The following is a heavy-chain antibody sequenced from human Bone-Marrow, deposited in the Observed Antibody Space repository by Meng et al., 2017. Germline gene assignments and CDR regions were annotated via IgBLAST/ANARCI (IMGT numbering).Heavy chain of an antibody. Sequence: QVQLQESGPGLVKPSQTLSLTCTVSGGSISSGDYYWTWIRQPPGKSLEWIGYIYYSGSTYYNPSLNSRLTISVDTSKNQFSLKLSSVTAADTAVYYCARDLNAGGILVSWGQGTLVTVSS. CDR3: ARDLNAGGILVS. CDR2: IYYSGST. D-gene: IGHD3-16*01. V-gene: IGHV4-30-4*01. CDR1: GGSISSGDYY. J-gene: IGHJ5*02.